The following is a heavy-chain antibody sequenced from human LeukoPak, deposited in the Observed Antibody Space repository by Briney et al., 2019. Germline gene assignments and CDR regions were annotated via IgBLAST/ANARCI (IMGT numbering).Heavy chain of an antibody. CDR1: GYTFTGYY. J-gene: IGHJ4*02. Sequence: ASVKVSCKASGYTFTGYYMHWVRQAPGQGLEWMGWINPNSGGTNYAQKFQGRVTMTRDTSISTAYMELSRLRSDDTAVYYCATVTVVTFGGTATPTKLTEYFDYWGQGTLVTVSS. D-gene: IGHD3-16*01. V-gene: IGHV1-2*02. CDR3: ATVTVVTFGGTATPTKLTEYFDY. CDR2: INPNSGGT.